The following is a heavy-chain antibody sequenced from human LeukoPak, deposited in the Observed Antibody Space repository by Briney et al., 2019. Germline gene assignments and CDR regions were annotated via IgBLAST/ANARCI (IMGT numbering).Heavy chain of an antibody. V-gene: IGHV3-48*04. Sequence: GGSLRLSCAASGFTFSSYSMNWVRQAPGKGLEWVSYISSSGSTIYYADSVKGRFTISRDNAKNSLYLQMTSLRAEDTAVYYCAELGITMIGGVWGKGTTVTISS. J-gene: IGHJ6*04. CDR2: ISSSGSTI. CDR1: GFTFSSYS. D-gene: IGHD3-10*02. CDR3: AELGITMIGGV.